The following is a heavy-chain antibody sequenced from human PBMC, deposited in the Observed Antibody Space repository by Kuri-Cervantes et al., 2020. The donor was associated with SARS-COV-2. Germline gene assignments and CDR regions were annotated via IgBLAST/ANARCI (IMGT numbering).Heavy chain of an antibody. CDR3: AKDRRYCSSTSCYHPAYYFDY. V-gene: IGHV3-66*02. CDR2: IYSGGST. Sequence: GGSLRLSCAASGFTVSSNYMSWVRQAPGKGLEWGSVIYSGGSTYYADSVKGRFTISRDNSKNTLYLQMNSLRAEDTAVYYCAKDRRYCSSTSCYHPAYYFDYWGQGTLVTVSS. CDR1: GFTVSSNY. J-gene: IGHJ4*02. D-gene: IGHD2-2*01.